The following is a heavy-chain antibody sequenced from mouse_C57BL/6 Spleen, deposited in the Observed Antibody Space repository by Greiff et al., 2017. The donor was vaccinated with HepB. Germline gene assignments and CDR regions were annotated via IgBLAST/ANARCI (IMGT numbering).Heavy chain of an antibody. D-gene: IGHD1-1*01. J-gene: IGHJ4*01. Sequence: EVQRVESGGGLVQPGGSLSLSCAASGFTFTDYYMSWVRQPPGKALEWLGFIRNKANGYTTEYSASVKGRFTISRDNSQSILYLQMNALRAEDSATYYCARYEGYYYGSSYDYAMDYWGQGTSVTVSS. CDR2: IRNKANGYTT. V-gene: IGHV7-3*01. CDR3: ARYEGYYYGSSYDYAMDY. CDR1: GFTFTDYY.